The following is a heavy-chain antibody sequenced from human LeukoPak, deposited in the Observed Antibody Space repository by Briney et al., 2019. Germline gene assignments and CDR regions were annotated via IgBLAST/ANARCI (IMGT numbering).Heavy chain of an antibody. CDR3: ARLGPGIVGAIFQHYYYYMDV. CDR2: INHSGST. J-gene: IGHJ6*03. CDR1: DGPFSGYY. Sequence: SETLSLTCAVYDGPFSGYYWSWIRQPPGKGLEWIGEINHSGSTNYNPSLKSRVTISVDTSKNQFSLKLSSVTAADTAVYYCARLGPGIVGAIFQHYYYYMDVWGKGTTVTISS. V-gene: IGHV4-34*01. D-gene: IGHD1-26*01.